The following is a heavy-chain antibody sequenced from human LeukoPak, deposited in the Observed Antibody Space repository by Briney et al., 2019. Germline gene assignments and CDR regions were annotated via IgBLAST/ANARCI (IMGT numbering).Heavy chain of an antibody. D-gene: IGHD2-21*02. Sequence: TLSLTCTVSGGSISSGGYYWSWIRQPPGKGLEWIGYIYHSGNTYYNPSLKSRVTISVDRSKNQFSLKLSSVTAADTAVYYCARDRCGGDCYERGDAFDIWGQGTMVTVSS. CDR3: ARDRCGGDCYERGDAFDI. CDR2: IYHSGNT. V-gene: IGHV4-30-2*01. J-gene: IGHJ3*02. CDR1: GGSISSGGYY.